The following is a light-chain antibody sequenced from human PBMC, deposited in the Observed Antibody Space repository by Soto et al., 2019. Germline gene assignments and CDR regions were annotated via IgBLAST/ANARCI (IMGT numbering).Light chain of an antibody. Sequence: DIQMTQSPSSLSASVGDRVTITCRASESISSYLNWYQQKPGKAPKLLIYDASSLQSGVPSRFSGSGSGTDFTLTVRGLQPEDCAIYFCQQSYSTPWTFSHGTKVEIK. CDR2: DAS. J-gene: IGKJ1*01. CDR3: QQSYSTPWT. V-gene: IGKV1-39*01. CDR1: ESISSY.